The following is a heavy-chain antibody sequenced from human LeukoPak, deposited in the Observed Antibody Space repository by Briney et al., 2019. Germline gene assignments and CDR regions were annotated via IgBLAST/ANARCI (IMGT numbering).Heavy chain of an antibody. Sequence: ASVKVSCKASGYSFGIFGISWVRQAPGQGLEWMGWISANNGNTIYAQNLQGRVTMTTDTSTSTAYMELRSLRSDDTAVYYCARVGVVVPAAWFDPWGQGTLVTVSS. CDR3: ARVGVVVPAAWFDP. D-gene: IGHD2-2*01. CDR1: GYSFGIFG. V-gene: IGHV1-18*01. CDR2: ISANNGNT. J-gene: IGHJ5*02.